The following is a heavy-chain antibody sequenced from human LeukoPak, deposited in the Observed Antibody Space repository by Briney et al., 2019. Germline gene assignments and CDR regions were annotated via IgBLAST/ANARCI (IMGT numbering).Heavy chain of an antibody. CDR1: GGPFSSYY. V-gene: IGHV4-59*08. CDR2: IYYSGST. CDR3: ASSRTTVTTRGESY. D-gene: IGHD4-17*01. Sequence: SETLSLTCSVSGGPFSSYYWGRIRQPPGKGLEWIGYIYYSGSTNYNPSLKSRVTISVYTSKNQFSLRLSSVTAADTAVYYCASSRTTVTTRGESYWGQGTLVTVSS. J-gene: IGHJ4*02.